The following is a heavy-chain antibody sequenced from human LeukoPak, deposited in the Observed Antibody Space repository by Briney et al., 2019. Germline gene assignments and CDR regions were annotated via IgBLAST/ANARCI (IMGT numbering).Heavy chain of an antibody. CDR3: ARAPYYYGSGDVSCYDY. D-gene: IGHD3-10*01. CDR2: ISYDGSNK. J-gene: IGHJ4*02. Sequence: GGSLRLSCAASGFTFSSYAMHWVRQAPGKGLEWVAVISYDGSNKYYADSVKGRFTISRDNSKNTLYLQMNSLRAEDTAVYYCARAPYYYGSGDVSCYDYWGQGTLVTVSS. CDR1: GFTFSSYA. V-gene: IGHV3-30*04.